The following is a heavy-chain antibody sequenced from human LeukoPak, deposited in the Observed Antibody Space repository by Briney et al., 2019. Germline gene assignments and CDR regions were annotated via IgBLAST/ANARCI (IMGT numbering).Heavy chain of an antibody. CDR2: INYSGST. CDR1: SESFSGYF. V-gene: IGHV4-34*01. J-gene: IGHJ6*03. Sequence: SETLSLTCAIYSESFSGYFWSWIRQPPGKGLEWIGEINYSGSTNYNPSLKSRVTISVDTSKNQFSLKLSSVTAADTAVYYCARDLPYYDILTGYYKNPTYGYYMDVWGKGTTVTISS. CDR3: ARDLPYYDILTGYYKNPTYGYYMDV. D-gene: IGHD3-9*01.